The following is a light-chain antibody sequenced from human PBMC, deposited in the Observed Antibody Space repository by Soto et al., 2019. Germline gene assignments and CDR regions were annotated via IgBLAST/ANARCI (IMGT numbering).Light chain of an antibody. J-gene: IGKJ1*01. V-gene: IGKV3-20*01. CDR1: QSVSSN. CDR2: GAS. CDR3: QQYDSSGT. Sequence: EIVMTQSPATLSVSPGERATLSCRASQSVSSNLAWYQQKPGQAPSLLIYGASSRATGIPDRFSGSGSGTDFTLTISRLEPEDFAVYYCQQYDSSGTFGQGTKVDIK.